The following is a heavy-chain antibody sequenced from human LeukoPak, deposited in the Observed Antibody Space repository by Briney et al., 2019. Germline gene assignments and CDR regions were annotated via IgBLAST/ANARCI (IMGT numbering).Heavy chain of an antibody. D-gene: IGHD3-22*01. CDR2: ISYDGSNK. V-gene: IGHV3-30*18. CDR1: GFTFSSYG. J-gene: IGHJ4*02. CDR3: AKDGIVVSYFDY. Sequence: GGSLRLSCAASGFTFSSYGIHWVRQAPGKGLEWVAIISYDGSNKYHADSVKGRFTISRDNSKNTLYLQMNSLRAEDTAMYYCAKDGIVVSYFDYWGQGTLVTVSS.